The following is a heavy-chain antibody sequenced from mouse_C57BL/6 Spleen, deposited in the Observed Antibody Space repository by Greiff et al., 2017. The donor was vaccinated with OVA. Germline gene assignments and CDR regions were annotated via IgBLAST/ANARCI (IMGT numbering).Heavy chain of an antibody. CDR1: GYTFTSYW. Sequence: QVQLQQPGAELVKPGASVKLSCKASGYTFTSYWMHWVKQRPGQGLEWIGMIHPNSGSTNYNEKFKSKATLTVDKSSSTASMQLSSLTSEDSAVYYCARSGDYGSSFFDYWGQGTTLTVSS. CDR2: IHPNSGST. D-gene: IGHD1-1*01. CDR3: ARSGDYGSSFFDY. V-gene: IGHV1-64*01. J-gene: IGHJ2*01.